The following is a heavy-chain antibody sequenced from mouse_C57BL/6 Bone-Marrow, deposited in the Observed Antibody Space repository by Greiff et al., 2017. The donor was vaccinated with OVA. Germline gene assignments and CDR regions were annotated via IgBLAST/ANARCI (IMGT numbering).Heavy chain of an antibody. D-gene: IGHD2-5*01. CDR2: IDPETGGT. Sequence: QVQLQQSGAELVRPGASVTLSCKASGYTFTDYEMHWVKQTPVHGLEWIGAIDPETGGTAYNQKFKGKALLTADKSSSSAYMELRGLTSEGSAFYYCTRGYSNYYAMDYWGQGTSVTVSS. V-gene: IGHV1-15*01. CDR1: GYTFTDYE. J-gene: IGHJ4*01. CDR3: TRGYSNYYAMDY.